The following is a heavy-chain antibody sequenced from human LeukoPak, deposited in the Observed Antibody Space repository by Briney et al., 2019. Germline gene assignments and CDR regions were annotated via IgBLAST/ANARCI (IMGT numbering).Heavy chain of an antibody. CDR1: GGTFSSYT. V-gene: IGHV1-2*02. Sequence: ASVKVSCKASGGTFSSYTISWVRQAPGQGLEWMGWINPNSGGTNYAQKFQGRVTMTRDTSISTAYMELSRLRSDDTAVYYCARVGAAADFYWGQGTLVTVSS. CDR3: ARVGAAADFY. J-gene: IGHJ4*02. CDR2: INPNSGGT. D-gene: IGHD6-13*01.